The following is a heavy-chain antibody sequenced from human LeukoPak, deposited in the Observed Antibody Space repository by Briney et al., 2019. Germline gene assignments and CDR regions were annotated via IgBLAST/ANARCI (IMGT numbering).Heavy chain of an antibody. J-gene: IGHJ4*02. V-gene: IGHV3-30*02. CDR2: IRSDGSNK. CDR1: GFTFSSYG. Sequence: PGRSLTPSCPASGFTFSSYGMHWVRQAPGKGLEWVAFIRSDGSNKYHAASVKGRFTISRDNSKNTLYRQMNSLRAKDTAVYYCAREGHYDSSGYFDYWGQGTLVTVSS. D-gene: IGHD3-22*01. CDR3: AREGHYDSSGYFDY.